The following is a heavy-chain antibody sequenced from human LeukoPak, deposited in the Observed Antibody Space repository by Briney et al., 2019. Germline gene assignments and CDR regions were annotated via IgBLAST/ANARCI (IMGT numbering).Heavy chain of an antibody. J-gene: IGHJ3*02. CDR1: GDSISRRNYY. V-gene: IGHV4-39*07. Sequence: PSETLSLTCTISGDSISRRNYYWGWIRQPPGKGLEWIGSIYYSGRTYYNPSLKSRVTISLDTSRNLFSLKLNSVTAADTAMYYCARSYYDNIGALHDASDIWGQGTMVTVSS. D-gene: IGHD3-22*01. CDR3: ARSYYDNIGALHDASDI. CDR2: IYYSGRT.